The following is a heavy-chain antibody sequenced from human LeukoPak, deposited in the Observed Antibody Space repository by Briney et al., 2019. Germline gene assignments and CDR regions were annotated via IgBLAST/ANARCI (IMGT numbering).Heavy chain of an antibody. CDR3: AKKVGLVSAPLYYFDV. D-gene: IGHD5/OR15-5a*01. J-gene: IGHJ4*02. CDR2: ISGPAGSW. CDR1: GFTFSSYA. Sequence: GGSLRLSXAASGFTFSSYAMSWVRQAPGKGLEWLSAISGPAGSWDYADSVKGRFTISRDNSKNTLFLQMNSLRAEDTAIYYCAKKVGLVSAPLYYFDVWGQGTLVTVSS. V-gene: IGHV3-23*01.